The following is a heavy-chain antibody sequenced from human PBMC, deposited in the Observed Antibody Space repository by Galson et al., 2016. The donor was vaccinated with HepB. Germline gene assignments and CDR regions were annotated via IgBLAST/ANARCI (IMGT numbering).Heavy chain of an antibody. V-gene: IGHV3-53*01. D-gene: IGHD5-24*01. CDR3: ARDPMATRYYYYGMDV. J-gene: IGHJ6*02. Sequence: SLRLSCAASGFTVSSNYVSWVRQAPGKGLEWVSVIYSGGGTYYADSVKGRFTISRDNSKNTLYLQMNSLRAEDTAVYYCARDPMATRYYYYGMDVWGQGTTVTVSS. CDR1: GFTVSSNY. CDR2: IYSGGGT.